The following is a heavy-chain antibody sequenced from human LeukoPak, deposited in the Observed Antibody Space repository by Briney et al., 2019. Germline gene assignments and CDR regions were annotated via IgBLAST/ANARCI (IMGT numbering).Heavy chain of an antibody. D-gene: IGHD5-18*01. V-gene: IGHV4-30-4*01. CDR3: ARTWIPVPFDY. CDR1: GGSISSGHYY. J-gene: IGHJ4*02. Sequence: SQTLSLTCTVSGGSISSGHYYWSWIRQPPGKGLEWIGYIFKSGSTYYNPSLKSRVSISIDTSKNQFSLKLTSVTAADTAVCYCARTWIPVPFDYWGQGTLVTVSS. CDR2: IFKSGST.